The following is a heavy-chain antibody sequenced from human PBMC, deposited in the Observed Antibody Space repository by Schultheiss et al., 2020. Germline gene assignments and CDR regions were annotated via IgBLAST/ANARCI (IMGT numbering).Heavy chain of an antibody. Sequence: ASVKVSCKASGGTFSSYAISWVRQAPGQGLEWMGIINPSGGSTSYAQKFQGRVTMTRNTSISTAYMELSSLRSEDTAVYYCARGQRREVVAARDNWFDPWGQGTLVTVSS. V-gene: IGHV1-8*02. D-gene: IGHD2-15*01. CDR3: ARGQRREVVAARDNWFDP. CDR2: INPSGGST. CDR1: GGTFSSYA. J-gene: IGHJ5*02.